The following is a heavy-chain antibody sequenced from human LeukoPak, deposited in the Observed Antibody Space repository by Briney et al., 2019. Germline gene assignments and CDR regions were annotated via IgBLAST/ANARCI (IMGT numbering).Heavy chain of an antibody. D-gene: IGHD3-22*01. CDR2: IIPIFGIA. CDR3: ARDSERAYYYDSSGYYPADYFDY. Sequence: SVKVSCKASGGTFSIYAISWVRRAPGQGREWMGRIIPIFGIANYAQKFQGRVTITADKSTSTAYMELSSLRSEDTAVYYCARDSERAYYYDSSGYYPADYFDYWGQGTLVTVSS. V-gene: IGHV1-69*10. CDR1: GGTFSIYA. J-gene: IGHJ4*02.